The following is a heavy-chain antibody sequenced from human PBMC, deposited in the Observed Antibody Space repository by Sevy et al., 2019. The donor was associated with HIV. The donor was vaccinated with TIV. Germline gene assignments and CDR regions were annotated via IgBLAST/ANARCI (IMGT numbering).Heavy chain of an antibody. J-gene: IGHJ3*02. CDR1: GFTFSNYS. D-gene: IGHD2-21*01. CDR3: ARHVTNVVQRISTRAFDI. Sequence: GGSLRLSCAASGFTFSNYSMTWVRQAPGKGLEWISYISSSSRTIYNAYSVKGRFTISRDNAKNSLYLQMNSLRDEDTAVYYCARHVTNVVQRISTRAFDIWGQGTMVTVSS. CDR2: ISSSSRTI. V-gene: IGHV3-48*02.